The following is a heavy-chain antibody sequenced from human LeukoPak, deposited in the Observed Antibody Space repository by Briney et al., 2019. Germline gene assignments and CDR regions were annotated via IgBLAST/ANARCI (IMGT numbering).Heavy chain of an antibody. J-gene: IGHJ4*02. Sequence: SETLSLTCSFSIVSIKNYYWNWIRRSPGKGLQWIGYIYYTGSTDYNFSLKSRVTISLDTSENQFSLRLNSVTAADTAVYYCAREYYDILTGYSTRHFDYWGQGTLVTVSS. CDR3: AREYYDILTGYSTRHFDY. D-gene: IGHD3-9*01. CDR1: IVSIKNYY. CDR2: IYYTGST. V-gene: IGHV4-59*01.